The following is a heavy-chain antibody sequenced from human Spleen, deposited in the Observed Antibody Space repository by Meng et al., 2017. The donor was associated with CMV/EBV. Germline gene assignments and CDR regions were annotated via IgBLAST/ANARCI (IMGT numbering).Heavy chain of an antibody. J-gene: IGHJ4*02. D-gene: IGHD2-15*01. V-gene: IGHV3-7*01. CDR2: KKQDGSEK. Sequence: GEALNIFCAASGFSFSSYWISLVRQAPGKVLEWVANKKQDGSEKYYVDSVKGRFTISRDNDKNSLYLHMNSMIAEDTAVYYCASYPLLLRFDYWGQGTLVTVSS. CDR3: ASYPLLLRFDY. CDR1: GFSFSSYW.